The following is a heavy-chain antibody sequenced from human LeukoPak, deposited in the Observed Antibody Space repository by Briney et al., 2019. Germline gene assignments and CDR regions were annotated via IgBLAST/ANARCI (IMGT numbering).Heavy chain of an antibody. D-gene: IGHD3-22*01. CDR2: IYYSGST. CDR3: AREVEAGMKWFYYYYMDV. V-gene: IGHV4-59*01. CDR1: GGSISSYY. Sequence: PSETLSLTCTVSGGSISSYYWSWIRQPPGKGLEWIGYIYYSGSTNYNPSLKSRVTISVDTSKNQFSLKLSSVTAADTAVYYCAREVEAGMKWFYYYYMDVWGKGTTVTVSS. J-gene: IGHJ6*03.